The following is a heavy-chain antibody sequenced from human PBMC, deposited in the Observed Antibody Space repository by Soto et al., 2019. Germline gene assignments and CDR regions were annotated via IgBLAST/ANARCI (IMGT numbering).Heavy chain of an antibody. CDR1: GFTFSRYA. CDR2: ICGSGGST. V-gene: IGHV3-23*01. D-gene: IGHD3-22*01. Sequence: PGGSLRLSCAASGFTFSRYAMSWVRQAPGKGLEWVSAICGSGGSTYYADSVKGRFTISRDNSKNTLYLQMNSLRAEDTAVYYCAKDGSLVYYYDSSCYYWGQGTLVTVSS. J-gene: IGHJ4*02. CDR3: AKDGSLVYYYDSSCYY.